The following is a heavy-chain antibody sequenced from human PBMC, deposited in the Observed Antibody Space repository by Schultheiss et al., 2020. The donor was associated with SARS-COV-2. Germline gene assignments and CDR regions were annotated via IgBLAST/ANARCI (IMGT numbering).Heavy chain of an antibody. Sequence: ASVKVSCKASGYTFTNYYIHWVRQAPGQGLEWMGRMNPNTGVTKFAQKFQGRVTMTRNTSISTAYMELSSLRSEDTAVYYCARYRRGPAAIVPAFDIWGQGTMVTVSS. CDR2: MNPNTGVT. J-gene: IGHJ3*02. CDR1: GYTFTNYY. CDR3: ARYRRGPAAIVPAFDI. D-gene: IGHD2-2*01. V-gene: IGHV1-2*06.